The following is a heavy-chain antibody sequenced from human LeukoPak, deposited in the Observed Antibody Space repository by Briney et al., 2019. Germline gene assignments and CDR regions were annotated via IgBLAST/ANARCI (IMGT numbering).Heavy chain of an antibody. CDR3: ARILDSAWGELGY. Sequence: GGSLRLSCAASGFIFSTYGMHWVRQAPGKGLEWVTFIQYDGGNKNYADSVRGRFTISRDNSKNTLYLQMNSLRAEDTAVYYCARILDSAWGELGYWGQGTLVTVSS. CDR2: IQYDGGNK. V-gene: IGHV3-30*02. J-gene: IGHJ4*02. CDR1: GFIFSTYG. D-gene: IGHD1-26*01.